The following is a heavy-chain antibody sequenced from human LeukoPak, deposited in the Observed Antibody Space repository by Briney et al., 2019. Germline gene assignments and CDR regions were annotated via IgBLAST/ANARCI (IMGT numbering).Heavy chain of an antibody. CDR1: GYPFTKWE. V-gene: IGHV1-8*01. CDR3: ATGPRTDP. Sequence: ASVKVSCKTSGYPFTKWEINWVRQAAGQGLEWLGWVHPDNGNTYYAQRFRGRVTMSRDTSTTTAYMELSGLRANNTAVYFCATGPRTDPWGQGTLLTVSS. J-gene: IGHJ5*02. CDR2: VHPDNGNT.